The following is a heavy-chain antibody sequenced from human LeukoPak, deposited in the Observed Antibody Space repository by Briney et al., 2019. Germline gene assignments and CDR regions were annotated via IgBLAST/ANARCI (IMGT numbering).Heavy chain of an antibody. CDR1: GFTFSSYG. CDR3: AKVQRFGEPTKNYMDV. D-gene: IGHD3-16*01. V-gene: IGHV3-30*02. Sequence: PGGSLRLSCAASGFTFSSYGMHWVRQAPGKGLEWVAFIRYDGSNKYYADSVKGRFTISRDNSKNTLYLQMNSLRAEDTAVYYCAKVQRFGEPTKNYMDVWGKGTTVTVSS. CDR2: IRYDGSNK. J-gene: IGHJ6*03.